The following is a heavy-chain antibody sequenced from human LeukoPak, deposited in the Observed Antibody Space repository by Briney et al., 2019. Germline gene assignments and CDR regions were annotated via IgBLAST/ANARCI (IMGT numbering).Heavy chain of an antibody. CDR3: ARGVLRFLNSNWFDP. J-gene: IGHJ5*02. Sequence: SETLSLTCAVYGGSFSGYYWSWIRQPPGKGLDWIGEINHSGSTNYTPSLKSRATISVGTSKTQFSLKLSSVTAADTAVYYCARGVLRFLNSNWFDPWGQGTLVTVSS. D-gene: IGHD3-3*01. CDR2: INHSGST. V-gene: IGHV4-34*01. CDR1: GGSFSGYY.